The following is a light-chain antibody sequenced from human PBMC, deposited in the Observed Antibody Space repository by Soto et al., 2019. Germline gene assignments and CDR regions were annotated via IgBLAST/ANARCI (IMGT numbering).Light chain of an antibody. Sequence: DVVLTQTPLSSPVTLGQPASISCRSSQSLLHDNGNTYFSWLHQRPGQPPRLLIYHISKRFSGVPDRVSGSGAGTYFTLRISRVEAEDVGDYDCMQVTHCPWTCGQGPKVEI. J-gene: IGKJ1*01. V-gene: IGKV2-24*01. CDR3: MQVTHCPWT. CDR2: HIS. CDR1: QSLLHDNGNTY.